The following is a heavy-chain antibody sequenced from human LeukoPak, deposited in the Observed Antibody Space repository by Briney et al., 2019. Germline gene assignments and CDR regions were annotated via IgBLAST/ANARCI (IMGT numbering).Heavy chain of an antibody. D-gene: IGHD4-23*01. CDR3: ARGSSAPRWFPFDY. CDR2: IFYSGST. Sequence: SETLSLTCTVSGDSISHYYWSWIRQPPGKGLEWIGYIFYSGSTNYNPSLKSRVIISVDTSRNQFSLKLNSLTAADTAVYYCARGSSAPRWFPFDYWGQGTLVPVSS. CDR1: GDSISHYY. V-gene: IGHV4-59*01. J-gene: IGHJ4*02.